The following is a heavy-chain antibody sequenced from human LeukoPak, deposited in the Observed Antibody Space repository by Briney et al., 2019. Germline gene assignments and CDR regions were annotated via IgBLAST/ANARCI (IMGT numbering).Heavy chain of an antibody. Sequence: ASVKVSCKASGGTFSSYATSWVRQAPGQGLEWMGGTIPIFGTANYAQKFQGRVTITADESTSTAYMELSSLRSEDTAVYYCAREPQGYTPDYYYYGMDVWGQGTTVTVSS. CDR1: GGTFSSYA. CDR3: AREPQGYTPDYYYYGMDV. J-gene: IGHJ6*02. D-gene: IGHD3-16*02. CDR2: TIPIFGTA. V-gene: IGHV1-69*13.